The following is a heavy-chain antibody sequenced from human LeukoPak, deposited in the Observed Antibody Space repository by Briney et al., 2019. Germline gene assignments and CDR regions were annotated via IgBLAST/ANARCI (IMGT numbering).Heavy chain of an antibody. J-gene: IGHJ1*01. V-gene: IGHV4-34*01. CDR1: GGSFSGYY. CDR2: INHSGST. D-gene: IGHD3-16*02. Sequence: PSETLSLTSAVYGGSFSGYYWSWIRQPPGKGLEWIGEINHSGSTNYNPSLKSRVTISVDTSMNQFSLKLSSVTAADTAVYYCASVSPYVWGSYRYKAEYFQHWGQGTLVTVSS. CDR3: ASVSPYVWGSYRYKAEYFQH.